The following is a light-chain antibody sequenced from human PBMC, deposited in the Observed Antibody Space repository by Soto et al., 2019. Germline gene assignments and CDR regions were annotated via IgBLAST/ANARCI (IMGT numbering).Light chain of an antibody. J-gene: IGLJ7*01. CDR3: SSYTSSATLV. CDR1: SSDVGGYKY. Sequence: QSALTQPASVSGSPGQSITISCTGTSSDVGGYKYVSWYQQHPGKAPKLIIHEVSSRPSGLSNRFSGSKSGNTASLTISGLQAEDEADYYCSSYTSSATLVFGVGTQLIVL. V-gene: IGLV2-14*01. CDR2: EVS.